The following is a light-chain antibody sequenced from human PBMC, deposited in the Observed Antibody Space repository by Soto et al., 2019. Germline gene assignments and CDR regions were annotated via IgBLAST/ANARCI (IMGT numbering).Light chain of an antibody. CDR2: AAS. CDR1: HSISNY. V-gene: IGKV1-39*01. Sequence: DMEMTQSPSSLSASVGDRVTITCRASHSISNYLNWYQHKPGKVPKLMIYAASSLQSGVPTRCSGSGSGTDFTHTINSLQPEGFATYYCQQSYGTPLTFGGGTKIEIK. CDR3: QQSYGTPLT. J-gene: IGKJ4*01.